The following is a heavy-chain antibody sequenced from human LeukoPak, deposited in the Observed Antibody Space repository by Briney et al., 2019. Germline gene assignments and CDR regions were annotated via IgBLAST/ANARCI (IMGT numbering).Heavy chain of an antibody. J-gene: IGHJ4*02. V-gene: IGHV4-34*01. CDR2: INHSGST. Sequence: SETLSLTCAVFGGSFSSYYWSWIRQPPGKGLQWIGEINHSGSTNYNPSLKSRVTISVDTSRNQFSLKLSSVTAADTAVYYCARGLSGYDFDYWGQGTLVTVSS. CDR1: GGSFSSYY. D-gene: IGHD5-12*01. CDR3: ARGLSGYDFDY.